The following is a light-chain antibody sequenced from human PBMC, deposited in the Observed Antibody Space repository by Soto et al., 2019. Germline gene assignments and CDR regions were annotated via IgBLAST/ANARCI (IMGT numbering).Light chain of an antibody. CDR2: DAS. Sequence: DIQMTQSPSTLSASVGDRITITCRASQSIRSWLAWYQQKPGKAPKVLIYDASTLESGVPPRFSGDRSRTEFTLTISGLQPDDFATYYCQQYETSSGTFGQGTKVEF. J-gene: IGKJ1*01. CDR1: QSIRSW. V-gene: IGKV1-5*01. CDR3: QQYETSSGT.